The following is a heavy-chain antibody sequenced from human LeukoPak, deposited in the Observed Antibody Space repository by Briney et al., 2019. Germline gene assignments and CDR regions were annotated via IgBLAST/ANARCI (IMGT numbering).Heavy chain of an antibody. CDR2: IYSAGRS. Sequence: GGSLRLSCAASGFTVSNNPMSWVRQAPGKGLEWVSVIYSAGRSSYADSVKGRFTVSTDNSKNTLYLQMSSLRAEDTALYYCARTTPTVTTSSDLWGRGTLVTVSS. J-gene: IGHJ2*01. CDR1: GFTVSNNP. V-gene: IGHV3-53*01. CDR3: ARTTPTVTTSSDL. D-gene: IGHD4-17*01.